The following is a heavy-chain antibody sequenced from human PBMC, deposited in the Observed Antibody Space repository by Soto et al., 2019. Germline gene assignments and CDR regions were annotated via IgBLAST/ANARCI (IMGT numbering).Heavy chain of an antibody. D-gene: IGHD6-6*01. J-gene: IGHJ6*02. Sequence: SQTLSLTCAISGDSVSSNSAAWNWIRQCPSRGLEWLGRTYYRSKWYNDYAVSVKSRITINPDTSKNQFSLQLNSVTAADTAVYYCARAGEYSSSSGHGGSSSWSDGPPLYDYYYGMDVWGQGTTVTVSS. CDR1: GDSVSSNSAA. CDR3: ARAGEYSSSSGHGGSSSWSDGPPLYDYYYGMDV. CDR2: TYYRSKWYN. V-gene: IGHV6-1*01.